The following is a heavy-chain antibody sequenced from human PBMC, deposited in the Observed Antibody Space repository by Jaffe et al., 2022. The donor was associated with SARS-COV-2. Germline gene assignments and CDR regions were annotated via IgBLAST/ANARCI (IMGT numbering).Heavy chain of an antibody. J-gene: IGHJ4*02. Sequence: EVQLVESGGGLVKPGGSLRLSCAASGFTFSNAWMSWVRQAPGKGLEWVGRIKSKTDGGTTDYAAPVKGRFTISRDDSKNTLYLQMNSLKTEDTAVYYCTTDRPLPGVYSGYDWGYWGQGTLVTVSS. V-gene: IGHV3-15*01. CDR2: IKSKTDGGTT. CDR3: TTDRPLPGVYSGYDWGY. CDR1: GFTFSNAW. D-gene: IGHD5-12*01.